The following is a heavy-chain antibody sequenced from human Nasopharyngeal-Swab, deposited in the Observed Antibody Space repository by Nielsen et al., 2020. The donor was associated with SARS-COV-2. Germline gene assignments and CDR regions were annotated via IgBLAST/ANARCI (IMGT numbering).Heavy chain of an antibody. D-gene: IGHD2-15*01. CDR2: ILYDGSNK. V-gene: IGHV3-30*18. J-gene: IGHJ6*03. Sequence: GGCLRLSCAASGFTFSIYGMHWVRQAPGKGLEWVAVILYDGSNKYYADSVKGRFTISRDNSKNTLYLQMNSLRAEDTAVYYCAKAHGGGFYYYYMDVWGKGTTVTVSS. CDR1: GFTFSIYG. CDR3: AKAHGGGFYYYYMDV.